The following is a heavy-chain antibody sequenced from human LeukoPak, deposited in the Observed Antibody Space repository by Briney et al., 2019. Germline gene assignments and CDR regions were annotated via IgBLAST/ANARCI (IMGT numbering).Heavy chain of an antibody. CDR3: ARAYDWSGYYQAW. Sequence: GGSLRLSCTASGFTFGDYAMSWVRQAPEKGLEWVGFIRSKAYGGTTEYAASVTGTFAISRDDSKSIAYLQMNSLKTEDTAVYYCARAYDWSGYYQAWWGQGTLVTVSS. D-gene: IGHD3-22*01. J-gene: IGHJ4*02. V-gene: IGHV3-49*04. CDR2: IRSKAYGGTT. CDR1: GFTFGDYA.